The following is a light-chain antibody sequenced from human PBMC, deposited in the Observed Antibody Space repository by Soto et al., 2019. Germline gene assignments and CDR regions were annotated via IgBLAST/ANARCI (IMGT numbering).Light chain of an antibody. CDR1: QSVSSN. CDR2: GAS. Sequence: VLTQSPATLSVSPGERATLSCRASQSVSSNLACYQQKPGQAPRLLIYGASTRATGSPARFSGSGSGTEFTLTIRSLQSEDFSVYYCQQYNDWPLTVGGGTKVDIK. CDR3: QQYNDWPLT. J-gene: IGKJ4*01. V-gene: IGKV3-15*01.